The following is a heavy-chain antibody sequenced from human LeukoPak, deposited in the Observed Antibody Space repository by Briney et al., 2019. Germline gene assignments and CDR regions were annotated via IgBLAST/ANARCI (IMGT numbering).Heavy chain of an antibody. CDR3: AREHSSSSGKVFDY. Sequence: ASVTVSHKASGYTFPGYYMHWVRQAPAQGLEWMGWINPNSGGTNYAQKFQGRVTMTRDTSISTAYMELSRLRSDDTAVYYCAREHSSSSGKVFDYWGQGTLVTVSS. CDR1: GYTFPGYY. J-gene: IGHJ4*01. V-gene: IGHV1-2*02. CDR2: INPNSGGT. D-gene: IGHD6-6*01.